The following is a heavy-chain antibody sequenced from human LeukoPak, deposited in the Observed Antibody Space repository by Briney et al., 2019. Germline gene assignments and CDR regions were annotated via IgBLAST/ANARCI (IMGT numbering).Heavy chain of an antibody. Sequence: ASVKVSCKASGYTFTSYDISWVRQAPGQGLEWMGWISAYNGNTNYAQKLQGRVTMTTDTSTSTDYLELSSLRSEDTAVYYCARDNSVRDEAWWFNPWGQGTLVTVSS. CDR3: ARDNSVRDEAWWFNP. CDR2: ISAYNGNT. V-gene: IGHV1-18*01. CDR1: GYTFTSYD. D-gene: IGHD5-24*01. J-gene: IGHJ5*02.